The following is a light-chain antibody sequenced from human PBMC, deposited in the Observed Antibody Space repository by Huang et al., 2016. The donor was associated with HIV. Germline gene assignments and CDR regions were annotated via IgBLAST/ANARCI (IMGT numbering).Light chain of an antibody. CDR1: QSVSGY. CDR2: DAS. J-gene: IGKJ1*01. Sequence: DIVLTQSPGTLSLSPGERATLSCRASQSVSGYLAWYQQKPGQAPRLLIYDASSRATGIPDRFSGSGSETDFTLTISRLEPEDFAVYYCQQYGISPETFGQGTRVEIK. CDR3: QQYGISPET. V-gene: IGKV3-20*01.